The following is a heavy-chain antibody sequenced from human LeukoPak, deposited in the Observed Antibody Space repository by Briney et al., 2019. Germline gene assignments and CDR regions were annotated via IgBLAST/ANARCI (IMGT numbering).Heavy chain of an antibody. J-gene: IGHJ4*02. CDR3: ARLPTGPYSWEPPGFGY. V-gene: IGHV4-39*01. CDR1: GGSISSSSYY. Sequence: SETLSLTCTVSGGSISSSSYYWGWIRQPPGKGLEWIGSIYYSGSTYYNPSLKSRVTISVDTSKNQFSLKLSSVTAADTAVYYCARLPTGPYSWEPPGFGYWGQGTLVTVSS. D-gene: IGHD1-26*01. CDR2: IYYSGST.